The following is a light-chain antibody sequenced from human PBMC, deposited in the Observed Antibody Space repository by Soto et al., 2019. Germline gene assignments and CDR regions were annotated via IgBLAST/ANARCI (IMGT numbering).Light chain of an antibody. V-gene: IGKV3-20*01. Sequence: EIVLTQSPGTLSLSPGERATLSCRASQSVSSSYLAWYQQKPGQAPRLLIYGASSMATGIPDRFSGSGSGTDFTLTISSLEPEACAVYYCQQYGSSPMYTFGQGTKLE. J-gene: IGKJ2*01. CDR3: QQYGSSPMYT. CDR1: QSVSSSY. CDR2: GAS.